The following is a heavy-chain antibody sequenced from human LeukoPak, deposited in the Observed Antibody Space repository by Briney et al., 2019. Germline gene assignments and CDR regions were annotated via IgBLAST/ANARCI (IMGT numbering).Heavy chain of an antibody. Sequence: GGSLRLSCAASGFTFTIFGLNWVRQAPGMGPEWVSYIDARSGITYYADSVQGRFTISRDDARESVFLQMDGLRVDDTDVYYCARTYDFGRGPPGDAFDNWGPGTWVIVSA. CDR3: ARTYDFGRGPPGDAFDN. V-gene: IGHV3-48*01. J-gene: IGHJ3*02. CDR2: IDARSGIT. CDR1: GFTFTIFG. D-gene: IGHD3-3*01.